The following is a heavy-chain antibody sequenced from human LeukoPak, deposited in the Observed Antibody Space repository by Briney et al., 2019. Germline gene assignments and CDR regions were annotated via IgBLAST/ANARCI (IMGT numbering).Heavy chain of an antibody. V-gene: IGHV4-38-2*01. J-gene: IGHJ4*02. D-gene: IGHD7-27*01. CDR1: GYSISSGYY. CDR2: IYHSGST. Sequence: SETLSLTCAVSGYSISSGYYWGWIRQPPGKGLEWIGSIYHSGSTFYNPSLKSRVTISADTSKNQFSLKLSSVTAADTAVYYCARSELGPTSYFDYWGQGTLVTVSS. CDR3: ARSELGPTSYFDY.